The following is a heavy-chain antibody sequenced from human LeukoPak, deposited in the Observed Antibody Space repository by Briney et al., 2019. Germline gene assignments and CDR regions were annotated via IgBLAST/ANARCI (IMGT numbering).Heavy chain of an antibody. D-gene: IGHD3-16*01. CDR3: ARLSGGGY. CDR1: GYTFTSYG. V-gene: IGHV1-2*02. CDR2: INPNSGGT. Sequence: ASVKVSCKASGYTFTSYGISWVRQAPGQGLEWMGWINPNSGGTNYAQKFQGRVTMTRDTSISTAYMELSRLRSDDTAVYYCARLSGGGYWGQGTLVTVSS. J-gene: IGHJ4*02.